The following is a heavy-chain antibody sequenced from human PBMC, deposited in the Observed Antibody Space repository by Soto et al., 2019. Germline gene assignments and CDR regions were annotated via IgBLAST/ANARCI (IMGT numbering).Heavy chain of an antibody. J-gene: IGHJ3*02. D-gene: IGHD3-22*01. Sequence: ASVKVSCKASGYTFTSYGISWVRQAPGQGLEWMGWISAYNGNTNYAQKLQGRVTMTTDTSTSTAYMELRSLRSDDTAVYYCARDYYDSSGYHIPPAAFDSWGQGTMVTVSS. V-gene: IGHV1-18*01. CDR3: ARDYYDSSGYHIPPAAFDS. CDR1: GYTFTSYG. CDR2: ISAYNGNT.